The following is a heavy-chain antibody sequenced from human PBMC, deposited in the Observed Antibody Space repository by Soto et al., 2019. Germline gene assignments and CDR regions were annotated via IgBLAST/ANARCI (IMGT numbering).Heavy chain of an antibody. Sequence: PSETLSLTCTVSGGSISSYYWSWIRQPPGKGLEWIGYIYYSGSTNYNPSLKSRVTISVDTSKNQFSLKLSSVTAADTAVYYCARLGVGALFDYWGQGTLVTVSS. CDR3: ARLGVGALFDY. CDR1: GGSISSYY. J-gene: IGHJ4*02. CDR2: IYYSGST. V-gene: IGHV4-59*08. D-gene: IGHD1-26*01.